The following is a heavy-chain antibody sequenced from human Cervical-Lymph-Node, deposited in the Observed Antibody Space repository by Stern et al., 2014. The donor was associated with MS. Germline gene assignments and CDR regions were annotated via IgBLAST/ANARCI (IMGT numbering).Heavy chain of an antibody. V-gene: IGHV5-51*01. Sequence: EVQLVESGAEVKKPGESLKISCKGSGYNFGDYWIGWVRQKPGKGLEWMGTTFPSDSDCRYSPSFEGQVPTSADESISTAFLQSSSLKASDTGIYYCARHQPAATFAMDVWGQGTTVIVSS. CDR1: GYNFGDYW. CDR2: TFPSDSDC. D-gene: IGHD2-2*01. CDR3: ARHQPAATFAMDV. J-gene: IGHJ6*02.